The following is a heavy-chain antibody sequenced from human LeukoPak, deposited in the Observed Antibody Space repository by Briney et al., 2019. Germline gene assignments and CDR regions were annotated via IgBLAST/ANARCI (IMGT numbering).Heavy chain of an antibody. CDR2: ISSSSSYI. J-gene: IGHJ4*02. D-gene: IGHD3-9*01. V-gene: IGHV3-21*04. Sequence: RGSLRLSCAASGFTFSSYSMNWVRQAPGKGLEWVSSISSSSSYIYYADSVKGRFTISRDNAKNSLYLQMNSLRAEDTAVYYCAREIDILTGSFDYWGQGTLVTVSS. CDR1: GFTFSSYS. CDR3: AREIDILTGSFDY.